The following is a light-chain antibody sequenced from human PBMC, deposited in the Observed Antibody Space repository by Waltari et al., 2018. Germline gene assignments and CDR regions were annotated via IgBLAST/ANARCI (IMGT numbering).Light chain of an antibody. J-gene: IGKJ3*01. CDR1: QGISTF. CDR3: QQLNTYPRS. CDR2: AAS. Sequence: DILLTQSPSFLSASIGDRVTITCRASQGISTFLAWYQQKPGKAPKILIYAASTLQSGVPSRFSGSGSGTEFTLTINSLQPEDSATYFCQQLNTYPRSFGPGTKVDIK. V-gene: IGKV1-9*01.